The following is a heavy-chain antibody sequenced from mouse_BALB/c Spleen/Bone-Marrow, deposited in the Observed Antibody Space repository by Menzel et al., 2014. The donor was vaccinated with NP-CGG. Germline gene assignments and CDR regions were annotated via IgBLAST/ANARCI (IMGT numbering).Heavy chain of an antibody. CDR3: ARLWYYGRFAY. Sequence: EVKLQESGGGLVQPGGSLKLSCAASGFDFSRYWMSWVRQAPGKGLEWIGEINPDSSTINYTPSLKDKFIISRDNAKNTLYLQMSKVRSEDTALYYCARLWYYGRFAYWGQGTLVTVSA. D-gene: IGHD1-2*01. J-gene: IGHJ3*01. CDR2: INPDSSTI. CDR1: GFDFSRYW. V-gene: IGHV4-1*02.